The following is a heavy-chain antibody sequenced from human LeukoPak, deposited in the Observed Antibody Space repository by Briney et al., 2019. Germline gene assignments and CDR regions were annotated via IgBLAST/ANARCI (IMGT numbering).Heavy chain of an antibody. CDR1: GFTFSSYS. CDR3: ARDSSDFWSGLYYGMDV. Sequence: GGPLRLSCAASGFTFSSYSMNWVRQAPGKGLEWVSSISSSSSYIYYADSVKGRFTISRDNAKNSLYLQMNSLRAEDTAVYYCARDSSDFWSGLYYGMDVWGQGTTVTVSS. CDR2: ISSSSSYI. J-gene: IGHJ6*02. D-gene: IGHD3-3*01. V-gene: IGHV3-21*01.